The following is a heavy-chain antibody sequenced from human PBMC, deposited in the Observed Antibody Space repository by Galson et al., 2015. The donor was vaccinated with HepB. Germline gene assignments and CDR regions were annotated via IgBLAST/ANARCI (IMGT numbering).Heavy chain of an antibody. CDR1: GYTFTSYY. J-gene: IGHJ6*02. Sequence: SVKVSCKASGYTFTSYYMHWVRQAPGQGLEWMGIINPSGGSTSYAQKFQGRVTMTRDTSTSTVYMELSSLRSEDTAVYYCARQLLWFGDDYYYGMDVWGRGTTVTVSS. CDR2: INPSGGST. V-gene: IGHV1-46*01. D-gene: IGHD3-10*01. CDR3: ARQLLWFGDDYYYGMDV.